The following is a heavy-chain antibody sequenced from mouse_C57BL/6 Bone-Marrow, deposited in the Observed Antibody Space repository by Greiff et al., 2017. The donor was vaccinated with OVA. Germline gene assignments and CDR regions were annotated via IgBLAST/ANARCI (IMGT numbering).Heavy chain of an antibody. J-gene: IGHJ3*01. V-gene: IGHV1-50*01. CDR2: IDPSDSYT. CDR3: ARIAYDYASWFAY. D-gene: IGHD2-4*01. Sequence: QVQLQQPGAELVKPGASVKLSCKASGYTFTSYWMQWVKQRPGQGLEWIGEIDPSDSYTNSNQKFKGKATLTVDTSSSTAYMQLSSLTSEDSAVYYCARIAYDYASWFAYWGQGTLVTVSA. CDR1: GYTFTSYW.